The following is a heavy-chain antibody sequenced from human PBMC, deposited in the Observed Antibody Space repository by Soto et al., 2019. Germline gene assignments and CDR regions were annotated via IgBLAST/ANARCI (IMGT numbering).Heavy chain of an antibody. CDR3: ATQNPLWTVTCDY. D-gene: IGHD4-17*01. Sequence: SETLSLTCTVSGGSISSSSYYWGWIRQPPGKGLEWIGSIYYSGSTYYNPSLKSRVTISVDTSKNQFSLKLSSVTAADTAVYYCATQNPLWTVTCDYWGQGTLVTVSS. V-gene: IGHV4-39*01. CDR2: IYYSGST. J-gene: IGHJ4*02. CDR1: GGSISSSSYY.